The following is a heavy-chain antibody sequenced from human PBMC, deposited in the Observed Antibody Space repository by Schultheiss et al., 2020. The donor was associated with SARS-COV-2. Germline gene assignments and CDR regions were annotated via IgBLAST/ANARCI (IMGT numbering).Heavy chain of an antibody. D-gene: IGHD3-10*01. V-gene: IGHV4-59*12. Sequence: SETLSLTCTVSGGSMSSYYWSWIRQPPGKGLEWIGNIYYSGSTYYNPSLKSRVTISVDTSKNQFSLKLSSVTAADTAVYYCAREHGSGEMDVWGQGTTVTVSS. J-gene: IGHJ6*02. CDR2: IYYSGST. CDR3: AREHGSGEMDV. CDR1: GGSMSSYY.